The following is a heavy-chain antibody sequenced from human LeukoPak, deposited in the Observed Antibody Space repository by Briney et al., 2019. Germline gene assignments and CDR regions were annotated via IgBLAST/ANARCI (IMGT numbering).Heavy chain of an antibody. D-gene: IGHD6-19*01. Sequence: SETLSLTCAVYGGSFSGYYWSWSRPPPGKGLGWIVEINHSESTNYNPSLKSRVHISVDTSQNQFSLQLSSAPAAATAVYHCARQRKGKSSGWPKGIDHWGQGTPVTVSP. V-gene: IGHV4-34*01. CDR2: INHSEST. CDR1: GGSFSGYY. J-gene: IGHJ4*02. CDR3: ARQRKGKSSGWPKGIDH.